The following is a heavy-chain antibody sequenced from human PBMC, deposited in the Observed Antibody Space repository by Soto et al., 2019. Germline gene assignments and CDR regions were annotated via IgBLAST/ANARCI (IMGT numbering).Heavy chain of an antibody. CDR2: ISGSGGST. D-gene: IGHD5-12*01. V-gene: IGHV3-23*01. Sequence: GGSLRLSCAASGFTFSSYAMSWVRQAPGKGLEWVSAISGSGGSTYYADSVKGRFTISRDNSKNTLYLQMNSLRAEDTAVYYCARYSGYYLGRLLDYYYYGMDVWGQGTTVTVSS. J-gene: IGHJ6*02. CDR3: ARYSGYYLGRLLDYYYYGMDV. CDR1: GFTFSSYA.